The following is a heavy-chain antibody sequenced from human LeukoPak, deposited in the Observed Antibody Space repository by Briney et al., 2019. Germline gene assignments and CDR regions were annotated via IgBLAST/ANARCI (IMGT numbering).Heavy chain of an antibody. CDR3: ARPGWVLVTATFLDY. CDR1: GFTLSSYS. D-gene: IGHD2-15*01. CDR2: ISSSSSTI. Sequence: GGSLRLSCAASGFTLSSYSMNWVRQAPGKGLEWVSYISSSSSTIYYADSVKGRFTISRDNAKNSLYLQMNSLRAEDTAVYYCARPGWVLVTATFLDYWGQGTLVTVSS. V-gene: IGHV3-48*04. J-gene: IGHJ4*02.